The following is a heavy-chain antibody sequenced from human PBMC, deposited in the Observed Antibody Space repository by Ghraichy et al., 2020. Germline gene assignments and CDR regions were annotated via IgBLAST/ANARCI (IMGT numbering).Heavy chain of an antibody. J-gene: IGHJ5*02. D-gene: IGHD5/OR15-5a*01. Sequence: GSLNLTCTVSGDSSSSYYWIWIRQPPGKGLEWIGNIYDSGNTNYNSSLKGRVTISMDMSKNQFSLKLNSVTTADTAVYYCARGGYSVLWAWGQGTLVTVSS. CDR2: IYDSGNT. V-gene: IGHV4-59*01. CDR1: GDSSSSYY. CDR3: ARGGYSVLWA.